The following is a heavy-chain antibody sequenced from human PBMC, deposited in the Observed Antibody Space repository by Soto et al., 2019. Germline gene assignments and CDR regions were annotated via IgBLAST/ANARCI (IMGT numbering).Heavy chain of an antibody. CDR1: GFTFSSYA. Sequence: GESLKISCAASGFTFSSYAMSWVRQAPGKGLEWVSAISGSGGSTYYADSVKGRFTISRDNSKNTLYLQMNSLRAEDTAVYYCAKDNSGWYPDEGYFDYWGQGTLVTVSS. V-gene: IGHV3-23*01. J-gene: IGHJ4*02. D-gene: IGHD6-19*01. CDR3: AKDNSGWYPDEGYFDY. CDR2: ISGSGGST.